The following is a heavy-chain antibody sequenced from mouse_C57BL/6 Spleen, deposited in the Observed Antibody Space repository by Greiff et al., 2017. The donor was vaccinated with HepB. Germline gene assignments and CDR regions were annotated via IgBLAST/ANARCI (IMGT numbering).Heavy chain of an antibody. CDR2: IHPNSGST. J-gene: IGHJ1*03. CDR3: ARDYGRRKYFDV. CDR1: GYTFTSYW. Sequence: VQLQQPGAELVKPGASVKLSCKASGYTFTSYWMHWVKQRPGQGLEWIGMIHPNSGSTNYNEKFKSKATLTVDKSSSTAYMQLSSLTSEDSAVYYCARDYGRRKYFDVWGTGTTVTVSS. D-gene: IGHD1-1*01. V-gene: IGHV1-64*01.